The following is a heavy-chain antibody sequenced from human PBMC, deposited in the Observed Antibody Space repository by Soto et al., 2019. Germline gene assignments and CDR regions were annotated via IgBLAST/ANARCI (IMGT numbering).Heavy chain of an antibody. CDR1: GFTFSYYW. CDR3: ARCDRGAVDL. D-gene: IGHD2-21*02. CDR2: IHRDGSST. J-gene: IGHJ3*01. V-gene: IGHV3-74*01. Sequence: EVRLVESEGGLVQPGGSLSLSCAASGFTFSYYWMHWVRQAPGQGLLWVSRIHRDGSSTTYADSVKGRFTISRDNAKNTGSLQMHSLRVEDTGVYFGARCDRGAVDLWGQGTMVTVSS.